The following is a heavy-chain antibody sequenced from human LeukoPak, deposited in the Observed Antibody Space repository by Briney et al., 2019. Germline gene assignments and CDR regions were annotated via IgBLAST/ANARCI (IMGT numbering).Heavy chain of an antibody. Sequence: GGSLRLSCAASGLTFSSYSTNWVRQAPGKGLEWVSYISSSSSTIYYADSVKGRFTISRDNAKNSLYLQMNSLRDEDTAVYYCARGLSSSTSDYYYGMDVWGQGTTVTVSS. CDR2: ISSSSSTI. J-gene: IGHJ6*02. CDR3: ARGLSSSTSDYYYGMDV. D-gene: IGHD6-6*01. V-gene: IGHV3-48*02. CDR1: GLTFSSYS.